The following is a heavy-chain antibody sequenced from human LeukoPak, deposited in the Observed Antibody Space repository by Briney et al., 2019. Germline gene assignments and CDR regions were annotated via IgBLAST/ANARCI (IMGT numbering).Heavy chain of an antibody. CDR1: GGSFNGYY. J-gene: IGHJ4*02. V-gene: IGHV4-34*01. Sequence: SETLSLTCAVYGGSFNGYYWSWIRQPPGKGLEWIGEINHSGSTNYNPSLKSRVTISVDTSKNQFSLKLSSVTAADTAVYYCASGYSSSWYNCGFDYWGQGTLVTVSS. CDR3: ASGYSSSWYNCGFDY. D-gene: IGHD6-13*01. CDR2: INHSGST.